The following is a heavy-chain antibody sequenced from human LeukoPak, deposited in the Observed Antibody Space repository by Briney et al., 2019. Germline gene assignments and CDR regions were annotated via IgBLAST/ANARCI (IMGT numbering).Heavy chain of an antibody. D-gene: IGHD5-18*01. CDR2: INHSGST. V-gene: IGHV4-34*01. CDR3: ARTGRYSYGLDY. J-gene: IGHJ4*02. Sequence: SETLSLTCAVYGGSFSGYYWSWIRQPPGKGLEWIGEINHSGSTNYNPSLKSRVTISVDTSKNQFSLKLSSVTAADTAVYYCARTGRYSYGLDYWGQGTLVTVSS. CDR1: GGSFSGYY.